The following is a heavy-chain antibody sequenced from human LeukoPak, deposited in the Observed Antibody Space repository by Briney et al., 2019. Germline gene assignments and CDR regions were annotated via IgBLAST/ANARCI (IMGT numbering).Heavy chain of an antibody. D-gene: IGHD6-13*01. V-gene: IGHV3-23*01. CDR1: GFTFSSYA. CDR3: AKDEQQQLALYYFDY. J-gene: IGHJ4*02. Sequence: GGSLRLSCAASGFTFSSYAMSWVRQAPGKGLEWVSAISGSGGSTYYADSVKGRFTLSRDNSKNTLYLQMHSLRAEDTAVYYCAKDEQQQLALYYFDYWGQRTLVTVSS. CDR2: ISGSGGST.